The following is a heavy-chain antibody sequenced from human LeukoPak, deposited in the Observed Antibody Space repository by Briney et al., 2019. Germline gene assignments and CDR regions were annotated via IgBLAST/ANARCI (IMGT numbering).Heavy chain of an antibody. CDR2: INTDGTTT. D-gene: IGHD5-12*01. J-gene: IGHJ5*02. CDR1: GFTLPNYW. Sequence: GGSLRLSCAASGFTLPNYWIHWVRQAPGKGLVWVARINTDGTTTTYADSVNGRFTIFRDNVEKMVYPQMNSLGIEDTALYFCAREYSERALDPWGQGTLVTVSS. CDR3: AREYSERALDP. V-gene: IGHV3-74*01.